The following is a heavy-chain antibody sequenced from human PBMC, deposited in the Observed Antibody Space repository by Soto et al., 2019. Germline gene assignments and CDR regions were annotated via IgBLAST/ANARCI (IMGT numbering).Heavy chain of an antibody. CDR2: TYYRSKWYN. D-gene: IGHD6-13*01. CDR3: ARAGSASRIVYYYYGMDV. J-gene: IGHJ6*02. Sequence: SQTLSLTCAISGDSVSSNSAAWNWIRQSPSRGLEWLGRTYYRSKWYNDYAVSVKSRITINPDTSKNQFSLQLNSVTPEDTAVYYCARAGSASRIVYYYYGMDVWGQGTTVTVSS. CDR1: GDSVSSNSAA. V-gene: IGHV6-1*01.